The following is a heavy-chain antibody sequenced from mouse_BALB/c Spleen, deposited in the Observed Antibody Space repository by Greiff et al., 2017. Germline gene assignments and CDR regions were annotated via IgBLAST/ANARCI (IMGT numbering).Heavy chain of an antibody. CDR2: ISSGGGST. V-gene: IGHV5-12-1*01. Sequence: EVKLMESGGGLVKPGGSLKLSCAASGFAFSSYDMSWVRQTPEKRLEWVAYISSGGGSTYYPDTVKGRFTISRDNAKNTLYLQMSSLKSEDTAMYYCARQGGYASWFAYWGQGTLVTVSA. J-gene: IGHJ3*01. D-gene: IGHD3-1*01. CDR1: GFAFSSYD. CDR3: ARQGGYASWFAY.